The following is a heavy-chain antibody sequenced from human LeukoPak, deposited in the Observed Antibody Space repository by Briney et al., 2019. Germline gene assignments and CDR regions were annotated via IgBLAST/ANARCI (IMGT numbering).Heavy chain of an antibody. CDR3: ARDLRYCSGGSCVLGFPDWSYYMDV. CDR1: GFTFSSYA. V-gene: IGHV3-64*01. D-gene: IGHD2-15*01. CDR2: ISSNGGST. J-gene: IGHJ6*03. Sequence: GGSLRLSCATSGFTFSSYAMHWVRQAPGKGLEYVSAISSNGGSTYYANSVKGRFTISRDNSKNTLYLQMGSLRAEDMAVYYCARDLRYCSGGSCVLGFPDWSYYMDVWGKGTTVTVSS.